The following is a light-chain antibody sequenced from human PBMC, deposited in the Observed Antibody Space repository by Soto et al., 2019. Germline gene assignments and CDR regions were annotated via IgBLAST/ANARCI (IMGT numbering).Light chain of an antibody. J-gene: IGKJ1*01. V-gene: IGKV1-39*01. CDR2: AAS. CDR1: GLMSIY. CDR3: QQSYNYPWT. Sequence: IQMTQTPTSLSASVGDTVTITCRASGLMSIYLNWYQQKPGQAPTLLIHAASTLQSGVPSRFRGHGSGTDFTLTIASLQPEDFATYYCQQSYNYPWTFGQVTKVE.